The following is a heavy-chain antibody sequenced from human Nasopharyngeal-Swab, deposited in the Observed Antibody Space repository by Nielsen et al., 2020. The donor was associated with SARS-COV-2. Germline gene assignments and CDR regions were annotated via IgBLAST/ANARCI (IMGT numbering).Heavy chain of an antibody. J-gene: IGHJ4*02. CDR1: GFTFSSYS. CDR2: ISSSSSYI. V-gene: IGHV3-21*01. CDR3: ARDRGYCSSTSCYARKGLAG. D-gene: IGHD2-2*01. Sequence: GESLKISCAASGFTFSSYSMNWVRQAPGTGLEWVSSISSSSSYIYYADSVKGRFTISRDNAKNSLYLQMNSLRAEDTAVYYCARDRGYCSSTSCYARKGLAGWGQGTLVTVSS.